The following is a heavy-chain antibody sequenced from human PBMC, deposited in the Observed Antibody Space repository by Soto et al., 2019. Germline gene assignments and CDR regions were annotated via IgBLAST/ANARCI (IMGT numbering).Heavy chain of an antibody. V-gene: IGHV3-74*01. J-gene: IGHJ5*02. CDR3: ARESGDWPLNWFDP. CDR1: VFNFSKHW. Sequence: WWSLRLSCSASVFNFSKHWMHWVRQRPAEGLVWVSRITSDGKSKAYAESVKGRFAISRDNAKNTLYLQMNGLTAEDTAVYYCARESGDWPLNWFDPWGQGTLVTVSS. D-gene: IGHD2-21*02. CDR2: ITSDGKSK.